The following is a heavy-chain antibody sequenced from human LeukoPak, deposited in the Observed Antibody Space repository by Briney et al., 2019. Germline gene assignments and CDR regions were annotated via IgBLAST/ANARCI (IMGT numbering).Heavy chain of an antibody. Sequence: GGSLRLSCAASGLTVSSNYMSWVRQAPGKGLEWVSVIFSGGSTYYADSVEGRFTISRDNSKDTLYLQMNSLRPEDTAVYYCARDLGSNWFDPWGQGTLVTVSS. CDR2: IFSGGST. J-gene: IGHJ5*02. V-gene: IGHV3-66*02. CDR1: GLTVSSNY. D-gene: IGHD7-27*01. CDR3: ARDLGSNWFDP.